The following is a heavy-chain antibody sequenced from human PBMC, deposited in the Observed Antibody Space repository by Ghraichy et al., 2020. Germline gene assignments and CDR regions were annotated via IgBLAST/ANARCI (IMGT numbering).Heavy chain of an antibody. CDR3: ARGGGYQLLLFDY. D-gene: IGHD2-2*01. Sequence: SVKVSCKASGGTISSYAISWVRQAPGQGLEWMGRIISIFGIANYGQKFQGRVTITADESTSTAYMELSSLRSEDTAVYYCARGGGYQLLLFDYWGQGTLVTVSS. J-gene: IGHJ4*02. V-gene: IGHV1-69*13. CDR1: GGTISSYA. CDR2: IISIFGIA.